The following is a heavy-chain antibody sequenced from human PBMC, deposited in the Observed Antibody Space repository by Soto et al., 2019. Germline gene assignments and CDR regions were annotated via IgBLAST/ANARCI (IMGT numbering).Heavy chain of an antibody. CDR3: AKVGVRGVPSYFSMDV. D-gene: IGHD3-10*01. V-gene: IGHV3-23*01. CDR1: GFTFSSYA. Sequence: EVQLLESGGGLVQPGGSPRLSCAASGFTFSSYAMSWVRQAPGKGLEWVSAISGSGGSTYYADSGTGRFTTSRENYKNKVYLQIDSLGLEDTAVYYCAKVGVRGVPSYFSMDVWGQGTTVTVSS. J-gene: IGHJ6*02. CDR2: ISGSGGST.